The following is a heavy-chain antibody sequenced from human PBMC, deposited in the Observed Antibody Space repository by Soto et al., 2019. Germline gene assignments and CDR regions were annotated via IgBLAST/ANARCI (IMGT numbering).Heavy chain of an antibody. CDR1: GGSISSGPYS. CDR2: FYYSGST. D-gene: IGHD2-2*01. V-gene: IGHV4-39*01. J-gene: IGHJ6*02. Sequence: PSETLSLTCTVSGGSISSGPYSWGWIRQPPGKGLEWIGTFYYSGSTNYNQSLESRVTISVDTSKNQFSLKVSSVTAADTAVYYCAILGGYCSSTSCYGYYGMDVWGQGTTVTVSS. CDR3: AILGGYCSSTSCYGYYGMDV.